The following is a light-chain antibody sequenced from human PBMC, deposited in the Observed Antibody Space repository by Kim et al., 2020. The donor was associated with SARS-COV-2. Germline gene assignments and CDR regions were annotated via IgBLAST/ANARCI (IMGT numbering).Light chain of an antibody. CDR3: QVWDTSTNHVV. CDR1: NIGSES. CDR2: YDR. Sequence: PGKTTRMTCGGENIGSESVHWNQQKPGQAPVVVIYYDRDRPSGIPDRFSGSNSGNTATLTITRVEAGDEADYYCQVWDTSTNHVVFGGGTQLTVL. J-gene: IGLJ2*01. V-gene: IGLV3-21*01.